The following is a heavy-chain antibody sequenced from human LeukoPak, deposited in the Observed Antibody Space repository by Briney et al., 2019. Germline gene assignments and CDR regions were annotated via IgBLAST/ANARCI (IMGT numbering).Heavy chain of an antibody. D-gene: IGHD6-6*01. CDR2: ISWSSGSI. CDR1: GFTFCDYA. V-gene: IGHV3-9*01. CDR3: AKAMDKYSSSSDYYYYGMDV. J-gene: IGHJ6*02. Sequence: GRSLRLSCAASGFTFCDYAMRWVRQAPGKGLGRGSGISWSSGSIGYADSVKGRFTISRDNGKNSLYLQMNSLRAEATTLYYCAKAMDKYSSSSDYYYYGMDVCGQRSTVTVSS.